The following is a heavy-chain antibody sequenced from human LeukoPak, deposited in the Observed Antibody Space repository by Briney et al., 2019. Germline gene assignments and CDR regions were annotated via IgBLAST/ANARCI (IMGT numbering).Heavy chain of an antibody. Sequence: SETLSLTCAVYGGSFSGYYWSWIRQPPGKGLEWIGEINHSGSTNYNPSLKSRVTISVDTSKNQFSLKLSSVTVADTAVYYCARSKWNDRYWGQGTLVTVSS. CDR2: INHSGST. CDR3: ARSKWNDRY. V-gene: IGHV4-34*01. J-gene: IGHJ4*02. CDR1: GGSFSGYY. D-gene: IGHD1-20*01.